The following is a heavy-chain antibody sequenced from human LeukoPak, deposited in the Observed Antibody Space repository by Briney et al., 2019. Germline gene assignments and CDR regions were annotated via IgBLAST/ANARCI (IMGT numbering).Heavy chain of an antibody. D-gene: IGHD3-3*01. CDR3: ARDREWIDI. J-gene: IGHJ3*02. Sequence: SETLSLTCTVSGGSISSYYWSWIRQPPGKGLEWIGYIYYSGSTNYNPSLKSRVTISVDTSKNQFSLKLSSVTAADTAVYHCARDREWIDIWGQGTMVTVSS. CDR1: GGSISSYY. V-gene: IGHV4-59*01. CDR2: IYYSGST.